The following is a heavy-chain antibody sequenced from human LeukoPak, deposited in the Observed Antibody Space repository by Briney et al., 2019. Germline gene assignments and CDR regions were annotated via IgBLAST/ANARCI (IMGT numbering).Heavy chain of an antibody. D-gene: IGHD2-15*01. CDR2: VHSEGSSA. J-gene: IGHJ4*02. CDR3: ARGGSGYCSGGSCYPFDY. V-gene: IGHV3-74*01. CDR1: GLIFSSYW. Sequence: PGGSLRLSRAASGLIFSSYWMHWVRHAPGRGLVWVSRVHSEGSSATYADSVKGRFTISRDNAKNTLYLQMNSLRAEDTAVYYCARGGSGYCSGGSCYPFDYWGQGTLVTVSS.